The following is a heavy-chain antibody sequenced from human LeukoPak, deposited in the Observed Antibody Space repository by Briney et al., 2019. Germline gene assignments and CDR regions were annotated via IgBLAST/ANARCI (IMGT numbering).Heavy chain of an antibody. D-gene: IGHD6-6*01. CDR3: ARQIATLGWDNWFDP. V-gene: IGHV4-59*11. J-gene: IGHJ5*02. Sequence: SETLSLTCTVSGDSINSHDWSWLRQSPDKRLEWIGYVLRSGSAIYNPSLQSRVTILLDTPRNQFSLKLTSVTAADTAVYYCARQIATLGWDNWFDPWGQGTLVTVSS. CDR1: GDSINSHD. CDR2: VLRSGSA.